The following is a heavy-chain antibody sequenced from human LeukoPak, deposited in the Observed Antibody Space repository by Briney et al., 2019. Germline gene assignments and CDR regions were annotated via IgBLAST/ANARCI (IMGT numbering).Heavy chain of an antibody. Sequence: GGTLRLSCAASGFTFSSYNMNWVRQAPGKGLEWVSYISTSSGTINYADSVKGRFTISRDNAKNSLYLQMNSLRAEDTAVYYCARGYYSYGMDVWGQGTTVTVSS. CDR2: ISTSSGTI. V-gene: IGHV3-48*01. J-gene: IGHJ6*02. CDR1: GFTFSSYN. CDR3: ARGYYSYGMDV.